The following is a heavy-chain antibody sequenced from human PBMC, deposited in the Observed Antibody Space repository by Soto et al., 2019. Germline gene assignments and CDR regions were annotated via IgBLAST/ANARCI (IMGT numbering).Heavy chain of an antibody. D-gene: IGHD4-4*01. J-gene: IGHJ6*02. CDR2: IYPGDSDI. CDR3: ERPAYSNYGGYYYGTDV. CDR1: GYTFTSYW. Sequence: GESLKISCKGSGYTFTSYWIGWVRQMPGKGLEWMGCIYPGDSDIRYSPSFQGQVTISADKSISTAYLRWSSLKASDTAMYYCERPAYSNYGGYYYGTDVWGQGTTVTVSS. V-gene: IGHV5-51*01.